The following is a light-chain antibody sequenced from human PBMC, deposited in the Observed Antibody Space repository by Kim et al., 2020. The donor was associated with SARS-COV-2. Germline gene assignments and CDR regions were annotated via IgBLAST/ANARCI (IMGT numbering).Light chain of an antibody. Sequence: GQAITTSCSGTRTDVVGNDYVSWYHQHPGNDPKIMINDVSKRPSGVSNRVSGSKSANTASLTISGLQAEDEDVCDCSSYTTVSTGVFGGGTQLTVL. CDR3: SSYTTVSTGV. J-gene: IGLJ3*02. V-gene: IGLV2-14*03. CDR1: RTDVVGNDY. CDR2: DVS.